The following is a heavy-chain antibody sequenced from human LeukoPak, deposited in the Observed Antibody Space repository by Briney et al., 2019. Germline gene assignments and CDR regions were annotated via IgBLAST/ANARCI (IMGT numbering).Heavy chain of an antibody. V-gene: IGHV6-1*01. J-gene: IGHJ4*02. CDR1: GDSVSSNIPA. Sequence: SQTLSLTCAISGDSVSSNIPAWNWIRQSPSRGLEWLGRTYYRSKWYTEYALSVKSRITINPDTSKNHFSPQLKSVTPEDTAVYYCARVRDDYNYYFDYWGQGTLVTVSS. CDR3: ARVRDDYNYYFDY. CDR2: TYYRSKWYT. D-gene: IGHD5-24*01.